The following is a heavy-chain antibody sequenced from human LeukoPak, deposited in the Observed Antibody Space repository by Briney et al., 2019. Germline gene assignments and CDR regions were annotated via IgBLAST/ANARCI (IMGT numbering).Heavy chain of an antibody. D-gene: IGHD2-15*01. CDR2: ISPDGYN. V-gene: IGHV4-59*08. J-gene: IGHJ6*02. Sequence: SETLSLTCSVSGAYIGTYYWRWMRQAPGKGLEWLGYISPDGYNLNTPSLRSRVTITRDTSENQFSLILSSVTAADTAVYYCTRHDVVPVLGHGMADWGQGTTVTVAS. CDR1: GAYIGTYY. CDR3: TRHDVVPVLGHGMAD.